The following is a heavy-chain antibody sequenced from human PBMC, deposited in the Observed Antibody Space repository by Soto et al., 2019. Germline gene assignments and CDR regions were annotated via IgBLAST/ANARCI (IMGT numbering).Heavy chain of an antibody. Sequence: QVQLQESGPGLVKPSGTLSLTCAVSGGSISSDNWWTWVRQPPGKGLEWLGEVFHTGSTTYNPSLTNXVXITXDKYKHQFSLKLTSVTAADTAVYYCARDALGQQLGYNWFDLWGQGTLVTVSS. J-gene: IGHJ5*02. D-gene: IGHD6-13*01. V-gene: IGHV4-4*02. CDR3: ARDALGQQLGYNWFDL. CDR1: GGSISSDNW. CDR2: VFHTGST.